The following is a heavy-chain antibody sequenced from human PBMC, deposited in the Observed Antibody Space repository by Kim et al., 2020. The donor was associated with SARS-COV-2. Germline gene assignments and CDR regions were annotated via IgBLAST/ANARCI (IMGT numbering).Heavy chain of an antibody. J-gene: IGHJ3*02. V-gene: IGHV3-33*01. CDR3: ARGLYPTTTVVTPIDAFDI. Sequence: GGSLRLSCAASGFTFSSYGMHWVRQAPGKGLEWVAVIWYDGSNKYYADSVKGRFTISRDNSKNTLYLQMNSLRAEDTAVYYCARGLYPTTTVVTPIDAFDIWGQGTMVTVSS. D-gene: IGHD2-15*01. CDR2: IWYDGSNK. CDR1: GFTFSSYG.